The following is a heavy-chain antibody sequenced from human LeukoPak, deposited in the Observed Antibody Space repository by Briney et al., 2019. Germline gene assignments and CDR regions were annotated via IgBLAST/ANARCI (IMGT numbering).Heavy chain of an antibody. CDR3: ARVELTLTGTTDYYYYMDV. CDR2: ISAYNGNT. J-gene: IGHJ6*03. Sequence: HGASVKVSCKASGYTFTSYGISWVRQAPGQGLEWMGWISAYNGNTNYAQKLQGRVTMTTDTSTSTAYMELRSLRSDDTAVYYCARVELTLTGTTDYYYYMDVWGKGTTVTVSS. D-gene: IGHD1-20*01. V-gene: IGHV1-18*01. CDR1: GYTFTSYG.